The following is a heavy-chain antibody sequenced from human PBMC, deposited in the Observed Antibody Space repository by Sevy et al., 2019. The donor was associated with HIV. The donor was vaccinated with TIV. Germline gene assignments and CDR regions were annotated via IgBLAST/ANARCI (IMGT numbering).Heavy chain of an antibody. CDR1: GGSVRCSPYY. V-gene: IGHV4-39*01. Sequence: SETLSLTCSVSGGSVRCSPYYWGWIRQSPGKGLEWIGSTYYSGSTYYNPSLKSRVMISVATSRSQFSLKLNSVTAADTAVYYCAASLPLNVVCSSTSCYGAFDYWGQGTAVTVSS. D-gene: IGHD2-2*01. J-gene: IGHJ4*02. CDR3: AASLPLNVVCSSTSCYGAFDY. CDR2: TYYSGST.